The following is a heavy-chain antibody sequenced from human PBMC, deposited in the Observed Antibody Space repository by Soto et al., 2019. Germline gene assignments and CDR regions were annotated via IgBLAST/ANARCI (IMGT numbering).Heavy chain of an antibody. J-gene: IGHJ4*02. CDR3: VKSATIAAAATDYFDY. V-gene: IGHV3-64D*06. CDR1: GFRFSMYA. CDR2: ISSNEDST. Sequence: GGSLRLSCSASGFRFSMYAMHWVRQAPGKGLEYVSGISSNEDSTYYADSVKGRVTISRDNSKSMLFLQMSSLRTEDTAVYYCVKSATIAAAATDYFDYWGQGTLVTVSS. D-gene: IGHD6-25*01.